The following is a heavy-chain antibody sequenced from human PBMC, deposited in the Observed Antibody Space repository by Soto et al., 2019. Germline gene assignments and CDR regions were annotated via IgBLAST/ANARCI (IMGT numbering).Heavy chain of an antibody. Sequence: SVKVSCKASGGTFSSYAISWVRQAPGQGLEWMGGIVPIFGTANYAQKFQGRVTITADESTSTAYMELSSLRSEDTAVYYCARDSGYCSSTSCYLGDYYYGMDVWGQGTTVTVSS. CDR2: IVPIFGTA. D-gene: IGHD2-2*01. J-gene: IGHJ6*02. CDR1: GGTFSSYA. V-gene: IGHV1-69*13. CDR3: ARDSGYCSSTSCYLGDYYYGMDV.